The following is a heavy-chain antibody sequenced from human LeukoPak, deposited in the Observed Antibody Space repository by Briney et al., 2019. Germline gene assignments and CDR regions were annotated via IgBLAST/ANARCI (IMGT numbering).Heavy chain of an antibody. CDR3: ARVADPLGTPQMGYGWFDP. Sequence: ASVKVSCKASGGTFSSYAISWVRQAPGQGLEWMGGMIPIFGTANYAQKFQGRVTITADESTSTAYMELSSLRSEDTAVYYCARVADPLGTPQMGYGWFDPWGQGTLVTVSS. D-gene: IGHD5-24*01. CDR1: GGTFSSYA. CDR2: MIPIFGTA. J-gene: IGHJ5*02. V-gene: IGHV1-69*13.